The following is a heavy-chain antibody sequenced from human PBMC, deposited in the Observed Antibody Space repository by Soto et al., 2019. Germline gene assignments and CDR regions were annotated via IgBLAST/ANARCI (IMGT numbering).Heavy chain of an antibody. V-gene: IGHV4-34*01. CDR2: INHSGST. J-gene: IGHJ4*02. Sequence: PSETLSLTCAVYGGSFSGYYWSWIRQPPGKGLEWIGEINHSGSTNYNPSLKSRVTISVDTSKNQFSLKLSSVTAADTAVYYCARGSENDYWGQGTLVTV. CDR1: GGSFSGYY. CDR3: ARGSENDY.